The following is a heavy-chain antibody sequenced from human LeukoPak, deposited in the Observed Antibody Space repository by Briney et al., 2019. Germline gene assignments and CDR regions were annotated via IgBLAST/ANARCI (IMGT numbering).Heavy chain of an antibody. Sequence: GGSLRLACTASGFPFIEYSMNWVRQAPGKGLEWISYIGIDSGNTKYADSVRGRFTISADKAKNSLYLQMNSLRVEDTAVYYCARDHNYAFDNWGQGTLVSVAS. D-gene: IGHD1-1*01. CDR2: IGIDSGNT. CDR3: ARDHNYAFDN. V-gene: IGHV3-48*01. J-gene: IGHJ4*02. CDR1: GFPFIEYS.